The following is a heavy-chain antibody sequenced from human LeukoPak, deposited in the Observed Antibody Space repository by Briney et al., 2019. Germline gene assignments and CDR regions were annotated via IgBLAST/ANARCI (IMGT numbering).Heavy chain of an antibody. D-gene: IGHD1-26*01. CDR1: GFTFSNYW. J-gene: IGHJ4*02. V-gene: IGHV3-7*01. CDR2: VKEDGSEK. Sequence: GGSLRLSCADSGFTFSNYWMSWVREVPGKGLEWVANVKEDGSEKYSVDSMKGRFTIFRDNAKNSLYLQMNSLRAEDTAIYYCARDRHSGHFDWGQGTLVTVSS. CDR3: ARDRHSGHFD.